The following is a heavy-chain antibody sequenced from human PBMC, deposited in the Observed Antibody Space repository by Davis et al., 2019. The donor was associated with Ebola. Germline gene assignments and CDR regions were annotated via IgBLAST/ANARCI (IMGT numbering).Heavy chain of an antibody. D-gene: IGHD6-6*01. V-gene: IGHV5-51*01. CDR3: ARISEDSSSYAAAYNWFDP. CDR2: IYPGDSDT. Sequence: GESLKISCKGSGYSFTSYWISWVRQMPGKGLEWMGIIYPGDSDTRYSPSFQGQVTISADKSISTAYLQWSSLKASDTAMYYCARISEDSSSYAAAYNWFDPWGQGTLVTVSS. J-gene: IGHJ5*02. CDR1: GYSFTSYW.